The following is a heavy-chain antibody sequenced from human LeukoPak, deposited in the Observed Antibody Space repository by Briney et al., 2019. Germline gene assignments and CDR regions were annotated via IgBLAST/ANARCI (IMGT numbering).Heavy chain of an antibody. V-gene: IGHV4-39*01. CDR1: GGSISSSSYY. Sequence: SETLSLTCTVSGGSISSSSYYWGWIRQPPGKGLEWIGSIYYSGSTYYNPSLTSRVTISVDTSKNQFSLKLSSVTAADTAVYYCARYIAARQNWFDPWGQGTLVTVSS. D-gene: IGHD6-6*01. J-gene: IGHJ5*02. CDR2: IYYSGST. CDR3: ARYIAARQNWFDP.